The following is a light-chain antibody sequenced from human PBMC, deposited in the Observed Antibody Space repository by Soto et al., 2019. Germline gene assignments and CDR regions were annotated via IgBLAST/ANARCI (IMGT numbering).Light chain of an antibody. CDR1: QTVIDW. Sequence: DIYVTQSPSTLSASVGDRVTITCRASQTVIDWLAWYQQKPGKAPKLLIYRASTLKSGVPSRFSGSGSGAQFTLTIINQQPEDFATYYCQQYNSYSAFGQGTKLEI. CDR3: QQYNSYSA. J-gene: IGKJ1*01. V-gene: IGKV1-5*03. CDR2: RAS.